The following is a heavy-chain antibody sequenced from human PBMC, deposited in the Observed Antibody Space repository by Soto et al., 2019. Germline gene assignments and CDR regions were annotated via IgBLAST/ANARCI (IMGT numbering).Heavy chain of an antibody. CDR1: GFTFSSYA. CDR2: ISSNGGST. D-gene: IGHD2-2*01. V-gene: IGHV3-64*04. J-gene: IGHJ6*03. Sequence: RGSRRLSCSASGFTFSSYAMHWVRQAPGKGLEYVSAISSNGGSTYYADSVKGRFTISRDDSKDTLYLQMNSLKTEDTGVYYCTAIVVVPVASSYYYYMDVWGKGTTVTVSS. CDR3: TAIVVVPVASSYYYYMDV.